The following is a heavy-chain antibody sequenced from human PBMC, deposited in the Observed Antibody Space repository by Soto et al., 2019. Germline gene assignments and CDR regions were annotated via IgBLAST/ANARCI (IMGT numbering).Heavy chain of an antibody. CDR2: INHSGST. Sequence: SETLSLTCAVYXGSFSGYYWSWIRQPPGKGLEWIGEINHSGSTNYNPSLKSRVTISVDTSKNQFSLKLSSVTAADTAVYYCARGGGRYGPRPVDYWGQGTLVTVSS. CDR3: ARGGGRYGPRPVDY. CDR1: XGSFSGYY. J-gene: IGHJ4*02. V-gene: IGHV4-34*01. D-gene: IGHD3-16*01.